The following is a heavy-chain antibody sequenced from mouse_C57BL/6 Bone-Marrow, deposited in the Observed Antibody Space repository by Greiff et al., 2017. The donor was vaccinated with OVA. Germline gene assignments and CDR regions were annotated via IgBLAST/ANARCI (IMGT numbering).Heavy chain of an antibody. Sequence: EVQGVESGAELVRPGASVKLSCTASGFNIKDDYMHWVKQRPEQGLEWIGWIDPENGDTEYASKFQGKATITADTSSNTAYLQLSSLTSEDTAVYYCTSTIVPSYWYFDVWGTGTTVTVSS. J-gene: IGHJ1*03. D-gene: IGHD2-5*01. CDR3: TSTIVPSYWYFDV. CDR1: GFNIKDDY. CDR2: IDPENGDT. V-gene: IGHV14-4*01.